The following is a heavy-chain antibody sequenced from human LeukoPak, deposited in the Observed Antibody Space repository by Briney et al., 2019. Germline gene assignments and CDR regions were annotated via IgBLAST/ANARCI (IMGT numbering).Heavy chain of an antibody. CDR2: IHYSGST. D-gene: IGHD3-10*01. CDR3: AREGRSENYFDY. V-gene: IGHV4-61*01. Sequence: SETLSLTCTVSGGSVSSGNYYWSWIRQPPGKGLEWIGYIHYSGSTNYSPSLKSRVTISVDTSKNQFSLKLRSVTAADTAVYYCAREGRSENYFDYWGQGTLVTVSS. J-gene: IGHJ4*02. CDR1: GGSVSSGNYY.